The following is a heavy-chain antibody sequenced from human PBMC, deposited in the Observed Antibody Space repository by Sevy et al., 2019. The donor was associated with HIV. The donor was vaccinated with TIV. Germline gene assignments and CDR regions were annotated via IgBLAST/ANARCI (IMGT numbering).Heavy chain of an antibody. D-gene: IGHD5-18*01. CDR1: GYSISSGYY. V-gene: IGHV4-38-2*02. Sequence: SETLSLTCTVSGYSISSGYYWGWIRQPPGKGLEWIGSIYHSGGTYYNPSLKSRVTISVDTSKNQFSLKLSSVTAADTAVYYCALSGVQLWFPAAFDYWGQGTLVTVSS. CDR2: IYHSGGT. J-gene: IGHJ4*02. CDR3: ALSGVQLWFPAAFDY.